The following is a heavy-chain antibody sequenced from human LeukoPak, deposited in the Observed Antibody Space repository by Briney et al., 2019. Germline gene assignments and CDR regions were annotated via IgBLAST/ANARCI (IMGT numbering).Heavy chain of an antibody. CDR2: IKSTSKYI. D-gene: IGHD2/OR15-2a*01. CDR3: VRDPPRIRFDW. J-gene: IGHJ4*02. CDR1: GFSFSYYS. V-gene: IGHV3-21*01. Sequence: GGSLRLSCTASGFSFSYYSMHWVRQAPGKGLEWVASIKSTSKYIYYADSVKGRFTISRDNAENSLYLQMSSLRADDTDVYYCVRDPPRIRFDWWGQGTLVTVSS.